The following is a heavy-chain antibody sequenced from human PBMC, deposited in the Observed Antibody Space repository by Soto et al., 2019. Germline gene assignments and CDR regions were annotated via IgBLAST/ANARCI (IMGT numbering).Heavy chain of an antibody. D-gene: IGHD7-27*01. J-gene: IGHJ4*02. CDR1: GGSINNHY. V-gene: IGHV4-59*11. CDR3: ARANWYSEY. Sequence: QVHLQESGPGLVKPSETLSLTCSVSGGSINNHYWSWIRQPPGKGLEWIGYVYYTGSTNYNPSLKCRVTMSVDTSKNQFSLNLTSLTAADKAIYYCARANWYSEYWGQGTLVTVSS. CDR2: VYYTGST.